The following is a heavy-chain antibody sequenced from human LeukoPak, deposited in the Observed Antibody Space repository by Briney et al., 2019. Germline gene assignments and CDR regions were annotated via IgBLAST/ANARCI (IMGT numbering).Heavy chain of an antibody. CDR3: ARDYYDSSGYDY. V-gene: IGHV3-64*01. J-gene: IGHJ4*02. D-gene: IGHD3-22*01. CDR1: GFTFSSYA. CDR2: ISSNGGST. Sequence: GGSLRLSCAASGFTFSSYAMHWVRQAPGKGLEYVSAISSNGGSTYYANSVKSRFTISRDNSKNTLYLQMNSLRAEDTAVYYCARDYYDSSGYDYWGQGTLVTVSS.